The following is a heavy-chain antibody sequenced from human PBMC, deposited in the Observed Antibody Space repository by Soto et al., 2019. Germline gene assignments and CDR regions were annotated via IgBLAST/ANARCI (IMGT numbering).Heavy chain of an antibody. CDR1: CGSFSGYY. Sequence: PSETLSLTCAVYCGSFSGYYWSWIRQPPGKGLEWIGEINHSGSTNYNPSLKSRVTISVDTSKNQFSLKLSSVTAADTAVYYCARGAGATVTTFYYYYYYGMDVWGQGTTVTVSS. CDR3: ARGAGATVTTFYYYYYYGMDV. J-gene: IGHJ6*02. D-gene: IGHD4-17*01. CDR2: INHSGST. V-gene: IGHV4-34*01.